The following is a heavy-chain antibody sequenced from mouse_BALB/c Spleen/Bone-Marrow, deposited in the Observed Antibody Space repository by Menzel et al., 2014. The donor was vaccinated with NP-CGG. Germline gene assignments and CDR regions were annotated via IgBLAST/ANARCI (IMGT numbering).Heavy chain of an antibody. J-gene: IGHJ4*01. CDR1: GYTFTSYW. V-gene: IGHV1-87*01. CDR2: IYPGDGDT. Sequence: EQLQQSGAELARPGASVQLSCKASGYTFTSYWMQWVKQRPGQGLEWIGAIYPGDGDTRYTQKFRGKATLTADKSSNTAYMQLSSLTSEDSAVYFCASPYGNYDAIYYLVQGTSVSVPS. D-gene: IGHD2-1*01. CDR3: ASPYGNYDAIYY.